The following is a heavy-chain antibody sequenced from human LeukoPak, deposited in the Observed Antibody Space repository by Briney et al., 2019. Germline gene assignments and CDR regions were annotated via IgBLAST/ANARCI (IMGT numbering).Heavy chain of an antibody. J-gene: IGHJ3*02. CDR3: ARGIRTVTTFDAFDI. CDR2: IGTAGDT. D-gene: IGHD4-17*01. Sequence: TGGSLRLSCAASGFTFSSYDMHWVRQATGKGLEWVSAIGTAGDTYYPGSVEGRFTISRENAKDSLYLQMNSLRAGDTAVYYCARGIRTVTTFDAFDIWGQGTMVTVSS. V-gene: IGHV3-13*01. CDR1: GFTFSSYD.